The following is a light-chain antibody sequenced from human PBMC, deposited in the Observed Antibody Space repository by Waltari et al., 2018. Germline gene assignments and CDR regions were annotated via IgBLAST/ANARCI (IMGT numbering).Light chain of an antibody. CDR2: RNN. J-gene: IGLJ3*02. CDR1: TSNIDTNF. CDR3: AAWDDKMSGPWV. Sequence: QSVLTQPPSTSVTPGRWVTISCSGITSNIDTNFVSLYQHLPGTAPKLLIYRNNQRPSGVPDRFSGSKSGTSAFLAINGLRSEDEADYYCAAWDDKMSGPWVFGGGTKLTVL. V-gene: IGLV1-47*01.